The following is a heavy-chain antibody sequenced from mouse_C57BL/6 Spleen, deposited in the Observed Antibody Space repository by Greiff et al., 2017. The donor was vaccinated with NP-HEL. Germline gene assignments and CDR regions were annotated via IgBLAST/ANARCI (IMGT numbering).Heavy chain of an antibody. CDR1: GYTFTDYY. J-gene: IGHJ4*01. CDR2: INPYNGGT. V-gene: IGHV1-19*01. D-gene: IGHD2-5*01. CDR3: AREWDSNFAMDY. Sequence: VQLKQSGPVLVKPGASVKMSCKASGYTFTDYYMNWVKQSHGKSLEWIGVINPYNGGTSYNQKFKGKATLTVDKSSSTAYMELNSLTSEDSAVYYCAREWDSNFAMDYWGQGTSVTVSS.